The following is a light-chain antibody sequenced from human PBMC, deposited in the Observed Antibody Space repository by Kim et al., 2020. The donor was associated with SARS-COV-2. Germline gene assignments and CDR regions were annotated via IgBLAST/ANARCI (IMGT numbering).Light chain of an antibody. Sequence: EIVMTQSPATLSVSPGERATLSCRASQSVNRRLAWYQQRRGQAPRLIIYEASNRATGIPGSFSGSGSGTDFTLTINSLQAADLAVYYCQQYNSWPRTFGQGTKVDIK. CDR3: QQYNSWPRT. V-gene: IGKV3-15*01. CDR1: QSVNRR. J-gene: IGKJ1*01. CDR2: EAS.